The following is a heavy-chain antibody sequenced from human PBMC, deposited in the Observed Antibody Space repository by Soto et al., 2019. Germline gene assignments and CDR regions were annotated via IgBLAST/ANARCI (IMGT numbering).Heavy chain of an antibody. CDR1: GFTFSSYG. Sequence: PGGSLRLSCAASGFTFSSYGMHWVRQAPGKGLEWVAVISYDGSNKYYADSVKGRFTISRDNSKNTLYLQMNSLRAEDTAVYYWARDSDRSSPPGWFDPWGQGTLVTVSS. V-gene: IGHV3-30*03. CDR2: ISYDGSNK. D-gene: IGHD6-6*01. CDR3: ARDSDRSSPPGWFDP. J-gene: IGHJ5*02.